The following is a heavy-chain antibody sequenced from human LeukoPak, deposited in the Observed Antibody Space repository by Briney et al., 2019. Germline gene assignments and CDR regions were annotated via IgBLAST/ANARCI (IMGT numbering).Heavy chain of an antibody. V-gene: IGHV4-34*01. D-gene: IGHD1-26*01. J-gene: IGHJ4*02. CDR2: INHRGST. CDR1: GFTFSSYS. Sequence: GSLRLSCAASGFTFSSYSMNWIRQPPGKGLEWIGEINHRGSTNYNPSLKSRVTISVDTSKNQFSLKLSSVTAADTAVYYCARGPPRAVGATHFDYWGQGTLVTVSS. CDR3: ARGPPRAVGATHFDY.